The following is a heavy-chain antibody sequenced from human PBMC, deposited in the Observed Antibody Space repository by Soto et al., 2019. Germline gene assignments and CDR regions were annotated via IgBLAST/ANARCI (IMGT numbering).Heavy chain of an antibody. CDR1: GGSFSAYY. D-gene: IGHD5-12*01. Sequence: QVQLQQWGAGLLKPSETLSLTCAVYGGSFSAYYWSWIRQPPGKGLEWIGEIKHSGSTNYNPSLKSRVTISLDRSKNQFSLKLNTVTAADTAAYYCARGVGYAGVDYWGQGSLVTVSS. V-gene: IGHV4-34*01. J-gene: IGHJ4*02. CDR2: IKHSGST. CDR3: ARGVGYAGVDY.